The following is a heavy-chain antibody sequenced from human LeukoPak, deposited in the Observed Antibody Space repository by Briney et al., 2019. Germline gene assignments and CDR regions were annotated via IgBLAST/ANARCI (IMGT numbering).Heavy chain of an antibody. J-gene: IGHJ3*02. CDR3: AKSIPLVGAAGDAFDI. Sequence: ESGGSLRLSCAASGLTFSSYAMSWVRQAPGKGLEWVSAISGSGGSTYYADSVKGRFTISRDNSKNTLYLQMNSLRAEDTAVYYCAKSIPLVGAAGDAFDIWGQGTMVTVSS. CDR1: GLTFSSYA. D-gene: IGHD1-26*01. CDR2: ISGSGGST. V-gene: IGHV3-23*01.